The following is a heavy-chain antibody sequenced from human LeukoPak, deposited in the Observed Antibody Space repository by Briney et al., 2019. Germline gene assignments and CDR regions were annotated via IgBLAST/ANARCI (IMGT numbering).Heavy chain of an antibody. Sequence: GGSLRLSCAASGFTFSRYTMNWVRQSPGKGLEWVSSISSSGYYIYYADSVKGRFTIPRDNAENSLYLQMNSLRAEDTAVYYCARDLVSRSNYWGQGTPVTVSS. J-gene: IGHJ4*02. CDR3: ARDLVSRSNY. CDR1: GFTFSRYT. D-gene: IGHD6-6*01. V-gene: IGHV3-21*01. CDR2: ISSSGYYI.